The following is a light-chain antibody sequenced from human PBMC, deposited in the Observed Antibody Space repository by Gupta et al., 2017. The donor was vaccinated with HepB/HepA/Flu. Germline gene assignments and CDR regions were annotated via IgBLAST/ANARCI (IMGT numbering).Light chain of an antibody. CDR3: QQYGSSPRGVT. Sequence: EIVLTQSPGTLSLSPGERATLSCRASQSVSSSYLAWYQRKPGQAPRLIIYGASSRATGIPDRFSGSGSGTDFTLTISRLEPEDFAVYYCQQYGSSPRGVTFGPGTKVDIK. V-gene: IGKV3-20*01. CDR2: GAS. J-gene: IGKJ3*01. CDR1: QSVSSSY.